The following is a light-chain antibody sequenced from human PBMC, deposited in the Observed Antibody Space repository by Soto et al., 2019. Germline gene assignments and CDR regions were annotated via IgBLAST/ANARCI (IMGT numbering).Light chain of an antibody. V-gene: IGKV3D-15*01. Sequence: EIVMTQSPATMSVSPGERATLSCRASQSVSSNLAWYQQKPGQDPRLLIYGGYTRATGIPARFSGSGSGTEFTLTISSLQSEDFAVYYCHQYNNWPLLTIGGVTKVEI. CDR2: GGY. J-gene: IGKJ4*01. CDR3: HQYNNWPLLT. CDR1: QSVSSN.